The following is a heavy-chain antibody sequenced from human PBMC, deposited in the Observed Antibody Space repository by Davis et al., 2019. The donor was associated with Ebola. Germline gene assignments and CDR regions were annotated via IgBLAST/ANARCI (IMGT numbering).Heavy chain of an antibody. D-gene: IGHD1-1*01. Sequence: SGPTLVKPTQTLTLTCTFSGFSLSTSGVGVGWIRQPPGKALEWLALIYWDDDKRYSPSLKSRLTITKDTSKNQVVLTMTNMDPVDTATYYCAHRRNLQGNWDGGAFDMWGQGTMVTVSS. V-gene: IGHV2-5*02. CDR2: IYWDDDK. CDR1: GFSLSTSGVG. CDR3: AHRRNLQGNWDGGAFDM. J-gene: IGHJ3*02.